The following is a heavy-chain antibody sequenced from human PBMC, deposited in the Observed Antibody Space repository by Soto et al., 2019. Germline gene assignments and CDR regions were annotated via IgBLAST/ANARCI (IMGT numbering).Heavy chain of an antibody. Sequence: QVQLQQWGAGLLKPSETLSLTCAVYGGSFSGYYWSWIRQPLGKGLEWIGEINHSGSTNYNPSLKSRVTISVDTSKNQFSLKLSSVTAADTAVYYCASPTGDNGDAFDIWGQGTMVPVSS. J-gene: IGHJ3*02. D-gene: IGHD3-16*01. V-gene: IGHV4-34*01. CDR1: GGSFSGYY. CDR2: INHSGST. CDR3: ASPTGDNGDAFDI.